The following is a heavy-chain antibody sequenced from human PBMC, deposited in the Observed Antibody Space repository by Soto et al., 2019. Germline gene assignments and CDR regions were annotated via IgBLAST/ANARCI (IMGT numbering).Heavy chain of an antibody. Sequence: DVQLVESGGDLVQPGGSLRLSCAASGFSFSSYWMTWVRQAPGKGQEWVANIKQDGREKYYVASVKGRFTISRDNGKNLLLLQMDSLTPDETAVYYCAGEGVRNGAYNGWLDPWGQGTLVTVSS. CDR2: IKQDGREK. J-gene: IGHJ5*02. CDR3: AGEGVRNGAYNGWLDP. V-gene: IGHV3-7*03. D-gene: IGHD3-16*01. CDR1: GFSFSSYW.